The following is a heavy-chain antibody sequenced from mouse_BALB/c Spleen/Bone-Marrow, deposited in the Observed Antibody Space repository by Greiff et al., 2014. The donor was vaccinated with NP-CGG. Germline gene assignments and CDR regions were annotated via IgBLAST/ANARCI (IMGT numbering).Heavy chain of an antibody. J-gene: IGHJ1*01. D-gene: IGHD2-14*01. CDR1: GYTFTDYN. V-gene: IGHV1S29*02. CDR3: ARFRYDWYFDV. Sequence: EVQVVESGPELVKPGASVKISCKASGYTFTDYNMHWVKQSHGKSLEWIGYIYPCNGGTGYNQKFKSKATLTVDNSSSTAYMELRSLTSEDSAVYYCARFRYDWYFDVWGAGTTVTVSS. CDR2: IYPCNGGT.